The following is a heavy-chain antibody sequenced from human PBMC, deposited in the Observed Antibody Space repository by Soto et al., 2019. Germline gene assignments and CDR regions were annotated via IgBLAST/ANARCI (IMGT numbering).Heavy chain of an antibody. CDR2: IYYSGST. CDR3: ARGERITMVRGVSYMDV. V-gene: IGHV4-39*01. CDR1: GGSISSSSYY. D-gene: IGHD3-10*01. J-gene: IGHJ6*03. Sequence: SETLSLTCTVSGGSISSSSYYWGWIRQPPGMGLEWIGSIYYSGSTYYNPSLKSRVTISVDTSKNQFSLKLSSVTAADTAVYYCARGERITMVRGVSYMDVWGKGTTVTVSS.